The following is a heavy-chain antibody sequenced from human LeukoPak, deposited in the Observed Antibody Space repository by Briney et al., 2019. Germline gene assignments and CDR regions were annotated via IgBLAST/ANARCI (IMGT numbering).Heavy chain of an antibody. D-gene: IGHD1-26*01. J-gene: IGHJ4*02. CDR1: GFTFSNYA. Sequence: GGSLRLSCAASGFTFSNYAMHWVRQAPGKGLECISSISSDGGSTYYADSVKGRFTISRDNSKNTLYLQMGRLRAEDMAVYYCARSNNIVGATYFDYWGQGTLVTVSS. CDR3: ARSNNIVGATYFDY. CDR2: ISSDGGST. V-gene: IGHV3-64*02.